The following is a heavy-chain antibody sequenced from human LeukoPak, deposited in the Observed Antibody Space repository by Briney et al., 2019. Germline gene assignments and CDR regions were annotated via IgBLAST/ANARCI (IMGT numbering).Heavy chain of an antibody. CDR2: ISGSGGST. J-gene: IGHJ4*02. CDR1: GFTFSSYA. D-gene: IGHD4-11*01. Sequence: GGSLRLSCAASGFTFSSYAMSWVRQAPGKGLEWVSAISGSGGSTYYADSVKGRFTISRDNSKNTLYLQMNSLRAEDTAVYYCATMTNDYSNFPDYWGQGTLVTVSS. CDR3: ATMTNDYSNFPDY. V-gene: IGHV3-23*01.